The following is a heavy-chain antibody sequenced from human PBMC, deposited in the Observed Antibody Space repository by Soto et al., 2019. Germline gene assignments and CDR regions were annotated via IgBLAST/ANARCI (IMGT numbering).Heavy chain of an antibody. Sequence: GGSLRLSCAASGFIFSSYSMNWVRQAPGKGLEWVSYISGHSTSIYYADSVKGRFTISRDNAKKSLSLQMNSLRDEDTAVYYCARGELDRTIDCWGQGTLVTVSS. CDR2: ISGHSTSI. D-gene: IGHD1-26*01. CDR3: ARGELDRTIDC. J-gene: IGHJ4*02. CDR1: GFIFSSYS. V-gene: IGHV3-48*02.